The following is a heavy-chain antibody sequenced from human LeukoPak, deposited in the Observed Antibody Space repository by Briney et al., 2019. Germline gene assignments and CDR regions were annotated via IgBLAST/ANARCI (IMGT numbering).Heavy chain of an antibody. CDR2: FDPEDGET. D-gene: IGHD6-6*01. CDR1: GYTLTELS. V-gene: IGHV1-24*01. CDR3: ATPPARNHYYYYMDV. J-gene: IGHJ6*03. Sequence: ASVKVSRKVSGYTLTELSMHWVRQAPGKGLEWMGGFDPEDGETIYAQKFQGRVTMTEDTSTDTAYMELSSLRSEDAAVYYCATPPARNHYYYYMDVWGKGTTVTVSS.